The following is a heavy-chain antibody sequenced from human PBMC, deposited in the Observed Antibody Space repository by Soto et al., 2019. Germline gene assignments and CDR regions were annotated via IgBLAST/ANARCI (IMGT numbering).Heavy chain of an antibody. CDR3: ARGNWNGPSMYFDY. CDR1: GGSISSSSYY. Sequence: SETLSLTCTVSGGSISSSSYYWGWIRQPPGKGLEWIGSIYYSGSTYYNPSLKSRVTISVDTSKNQFSLKLSSVTAADTAVYYCARGNWNGPSMYFDYWGQGTLVTVSS. D-gene: IGHD1-1*01. V-gene: IGHV4-39*01. CDR2: IYYSGST. J-gene: IGHJ4*02.